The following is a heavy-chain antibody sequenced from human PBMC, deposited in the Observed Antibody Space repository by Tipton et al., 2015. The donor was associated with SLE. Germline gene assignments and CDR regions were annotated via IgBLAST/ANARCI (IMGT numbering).Heavy chain of an antibody. CDR3: ATGSGSYYRFDP. D-gene: IGHD1-26*01. CDR1: GGTFSSYA. CDR2: IIPIFGTA. J-gene: IGHJ5*02. Sequence: QSGPEVKKPGSSVKVSCKASGGTFSSYAISWVRQAPGQGLEWMGGIIPIFGTANYAQKFQGRITITTDESTSTAYMELSSLRSEDTAVYYCATGSGSYYRFDPWGQGTLVTVSS. V-gene: IGHV1-69*05.